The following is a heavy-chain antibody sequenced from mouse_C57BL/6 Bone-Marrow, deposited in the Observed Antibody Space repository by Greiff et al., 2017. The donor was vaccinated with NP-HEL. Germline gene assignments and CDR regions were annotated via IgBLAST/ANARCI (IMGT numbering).Heavy chain of an antibody. CDR3: ARSYYYGSSRAWFAY. J-gene: IGHJ3*01. CDR2: IYPGDGDT. Sequence: QVQLQQSGPELVKPGASVKISCKASGYAFSSSWMNWVKQRPEKGLEWIGRIYPGDGDTNYNGKFKGKATLTADKSSSTAYMQLSSLTSEDSAVYFCARSYYYGSSRAWFAYWGQGTLVTVSA. V-gene: IGHV1-82*01. D-gene: IGHD1-1*01. CDR1: GYAFSSSW.